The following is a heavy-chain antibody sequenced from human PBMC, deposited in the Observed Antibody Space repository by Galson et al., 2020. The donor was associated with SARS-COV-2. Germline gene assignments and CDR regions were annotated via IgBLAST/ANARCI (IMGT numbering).Heavy chain of an antibody. CDR3: AKENGGAAY. J-gene: IGHJ4*02. D-gene: IGHD2-21*01. CDR2: ITGSGGRT. Sequence: GESLKISCAASGFTFSSYAMSWVRQAPGKGLEWVSAITGSGGRTFYADSVKGRFTISRDNSKSTLFLQMNSLRGEDTAIYYCAKENGGAAYWGQGTLVTVSS. CDR1: GFTFSSYA. V-gene: IGHV3-23*01.